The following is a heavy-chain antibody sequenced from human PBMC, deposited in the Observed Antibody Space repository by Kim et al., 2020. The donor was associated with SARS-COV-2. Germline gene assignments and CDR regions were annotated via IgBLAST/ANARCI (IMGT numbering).Heavy chain of an antibody. CDR1: GYTFTKYA. Sequence: ASVKVSCKAFGYTFTKYAINWVRQAPGQGLDWMGWIDTNTGNPTHAQGFTGRFFFSFDSSVRTAYLQISGLKPEDTAIYFCARGDPRDYWGQGTLVTVSS. CDR2: IDTNTGNP. V-gene: IGHV7-4-1*02. J-gene: IGHJ4*02. CDR3: ARGDPRDY.